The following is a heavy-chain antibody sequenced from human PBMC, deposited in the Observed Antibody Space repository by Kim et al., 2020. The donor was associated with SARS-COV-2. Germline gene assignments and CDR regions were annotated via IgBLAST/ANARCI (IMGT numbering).Heavy chain of an antibody. CDR3: ARGPLVRTYFHYSNDVIY. CDR1: GYTFTSYD. D-gene: IGHD4-4*01. J-gene: IGHJ4*02. V-gene: IGHV1-8*01. Sequence: ASVKVSCKASGYTFTSYDINWVRQATGQGLEWMGWMNPNSGNTGYAQKFKGRVTMTRNTSISTAYMELSSLRSEDTAVYYCARGPLVRTYFHYSNDVIYWGRGTLCSVSS. CDR2: MNPNSGNT.